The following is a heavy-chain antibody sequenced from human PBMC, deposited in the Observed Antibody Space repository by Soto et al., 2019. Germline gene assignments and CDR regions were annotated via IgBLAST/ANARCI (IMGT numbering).Heavy chain of an antibody. CDR3: ARGGDCGGSGCYSDRWFDS. CDR1: GGSISGFY. V-gene: IGHV4-59*01. J-gene: IGHJ5*01. Sequence: SETLSLTCAVSGGSISGFYWSWVRQPPGKGLQLIGYIHYTGGTNYNPSLKSRVTISVDTSKNQFSLKLRSVTAADTAVYYCARGGDCGGSGCYSDRWFDSWAQGTLVTVS. CDR2: IHYTGGT. D-gene: IGHD2-15*01.